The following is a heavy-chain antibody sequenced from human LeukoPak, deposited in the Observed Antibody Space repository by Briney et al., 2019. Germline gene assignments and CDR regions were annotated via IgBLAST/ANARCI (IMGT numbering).Heavy chain of an antibody. Sequence: GGSLRLSCAASGFTFSSYWMHWVRQAPGKGLVWVSRINSDGSSTSYADSVKGRFTISRDNAKNTLYLQMNSLRAEDTAVYYCAKTVSWYEGIFDYWGQGTLVTVSS. CDR2: INSDGSST. CDR3: AKTVSWYEGIFDY. CDR1: GFTFSSYW. J-gene: IGHJ4*02. V-gene: IGHV3-74*01. D-gene: IGHD6-13*01.